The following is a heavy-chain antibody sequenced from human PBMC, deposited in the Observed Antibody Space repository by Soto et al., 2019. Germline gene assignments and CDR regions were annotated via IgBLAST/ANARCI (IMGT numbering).Heavy chain of an antibody. CDR1: GGSFSGYY. J-gene: IGHJ4*02. CDR3: ARGGVITIAVAEKNYFDY. Sequence: SETLSLTCAVYGGSFSGYYWSWIRQPPGKGLEWIGEINHSGSTNYNPSLKSRVTISVDTSKNQFSLKLSSVTAADTAVYYCARGGVITIAVAEKNYFDYWGQGTLVTVSS. D-gene: IGHD6-19*01. V-gene: IGHV4-34*01. CDR2: INHSGST.